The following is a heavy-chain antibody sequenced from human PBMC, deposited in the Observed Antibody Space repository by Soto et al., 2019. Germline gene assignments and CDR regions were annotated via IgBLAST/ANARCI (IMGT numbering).Heavy chain of an antibody. CDR3: AKDGVSGSYYFYFDS. CDR2: ISVSGGST. J-gene: IGHJ4*02. Sequence: PGGSLRLSCAAPGFTFSSYAMSWVRQAPGKGLEWVSAISVSGGSTYYADSVKGRFTTSRDNSKNTLYLQMNSLRAEDTAVYYCAKDGVSGSYYFYFDSWGQGALVTVSS. CDR1: GFTFSSYA. V-gene: IGHV3-23*01. D-gene: IGHD1-26*01.